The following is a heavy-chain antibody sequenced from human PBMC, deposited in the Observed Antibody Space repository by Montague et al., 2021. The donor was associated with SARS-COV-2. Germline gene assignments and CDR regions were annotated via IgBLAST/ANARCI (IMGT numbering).Heavy chain of an antibody. V-gene: IGHV4-31*03. CDR2: IYYRDT. CDR3: AKEGKS. CDR1: GVSISSTGYY. D-gene: IGHD4-23*01. Sequence: SETLSLTCSVSGVSISSTGYYWDWIRQHPGEGLEWIRYIYYRDTYYNPSLEGRVTISVDTSKNQFSLQLTSVTAADSAIYYCAKEGKSWGQGTRVAVSS. J-gene: IGHJ5*02.